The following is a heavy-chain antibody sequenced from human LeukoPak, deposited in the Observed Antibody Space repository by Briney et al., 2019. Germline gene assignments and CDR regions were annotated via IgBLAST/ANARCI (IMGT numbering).Heavy chain of an antibody. Sequence: PGGSLRLSCAASGFTFSSYWMLWVRQAPGQGLVWVSRINSDGSTTIYADSVKGGFTISRDNAKNTLYLQMNSLRAEDAAVYYCARVAGYSSSVDAWFDPWGQGTLVTVSS. CDR3: ARVAGYSSSVDAWFDP. CDR1: GFTFSSYW. CDR2: INSDGSTT. V-gene: IGHV3-74*01. D-gene: IGHD6-13*01. J-gene: IGHJ5*02.